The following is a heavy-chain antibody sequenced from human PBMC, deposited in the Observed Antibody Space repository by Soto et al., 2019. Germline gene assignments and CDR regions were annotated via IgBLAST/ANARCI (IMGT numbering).Heavy chain of an antibody. J-gene: IGHJ6*02. V-gene: IGHV4-34*01. Sequence: QVQLQQWGAGLLKPSETLSLTCAVYGGSFSGYYWSWIRQPPGKGLEWIGEINHSGSTNYNPSLKSRVTISVDTSKNQFSLKLSSVTAADTAVYYCARARIAAADPQGYYYYGMDVWGQGTTVTVSS. CDR1: GGSFSGYY. D-gene: IGHD6-13*01. CDR2: INHSGST. CDR3: ARARIAAADPQGYYYYGMDV.